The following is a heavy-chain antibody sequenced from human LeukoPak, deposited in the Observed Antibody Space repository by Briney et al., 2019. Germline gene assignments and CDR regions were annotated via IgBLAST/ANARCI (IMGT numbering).Heavy chain of an antibody. CDR1: GGPISSGGYS. D-gene: IGHD2-21*02. CDR2: IYHSGST. Sequence: SETLSLTCAVSGGPISSGGYSWSWIRQPPGKGLEWIGYIYHSGSTYYNPSLKSRVTISVDRSKNQFSLKLSSVTAADTAVYYCARSNDGDALFDYWGQGTLVTVSS. V-gene: IGHV4-30-2*01. J-gene: IGHJ4*02. CDR3: ARSNDGDALFDY.